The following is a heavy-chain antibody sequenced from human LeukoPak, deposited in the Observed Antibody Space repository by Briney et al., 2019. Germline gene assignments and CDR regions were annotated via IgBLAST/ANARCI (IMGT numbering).Heavy chain of an antibody. D-gene: IGHD5-12*01. CDR2: MNANSGNT. CDR3: ARGTLGYSGYHTNY. Sequence: GASVKVSCKASGYTFTSYVINWVRQATGQGLEWMGWMNANSGNTGYAQKFQGRVTMTRNTSISTAYMELSGLKSEDTAVYYCARGTLGYSGYHTNYWGQGTLVTVSS. V-gene: IGHV1-8*01. CDR1: GYTFTSYV. J-gene: IGHJ4*02.